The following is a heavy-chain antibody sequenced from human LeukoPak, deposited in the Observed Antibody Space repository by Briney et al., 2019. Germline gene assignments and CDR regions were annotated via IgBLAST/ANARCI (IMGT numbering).Heavy chain of an antibody. J-gene: IGHJ4*02. Sequence: SETLSLTCTVSGGSISSSSYYWGWIRQPPGKGLEWIGSIYYSGSTYYNPSLKSRVTISVDKSKNQFSLKLNSVTAADTAVYYCAGGYCSGGICNPRDFDYWGQGTLVTVSS. D-gene: IGHD2-15*01. V-gene: IGHV4-39*07. CDR2: IYYSGST. CDR1: GGSISSSSYY. CDR3: AGGYCSGGICNPRDFDY.